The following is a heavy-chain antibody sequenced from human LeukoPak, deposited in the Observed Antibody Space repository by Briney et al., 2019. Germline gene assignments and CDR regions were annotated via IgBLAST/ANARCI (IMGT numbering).Heavy chain of an antibody. CDR2: ISSSSSYI. Sequence: PGGSLRLSCAASGFTFSNYWMNWVRQAPGKGLEWVSSISSSSSYIYYADSVKGRFTISRDNAKNSLYLQMNSLRAEDTAVYYCARESVLLWFGESWGQGTLVTVSS. D-gene: IGHD3-10*01. J-gene: IGHJ5*02. CDR1: GFTFSNYW. CDR3: ARESVLLWFGES. V-gene: IGHV3-21*01.